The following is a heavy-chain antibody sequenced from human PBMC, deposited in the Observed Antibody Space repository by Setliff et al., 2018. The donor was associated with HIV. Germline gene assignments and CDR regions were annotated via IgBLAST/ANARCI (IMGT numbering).Heavy chain of an antibody. CDR3: ARGVAAAGL. CDR2: VFYSGST. J-gene: IGHJ4*02. Sequence: KPSETLSLTCTVSGGSISSNSSYWGWIRQPPGKGLEWIGSVFYSGSTYYNPSLKSRVTISVDKSKNQFSLKFSSVTAADTAVCYCARGVAAAGLWGQGTLGTVS. CDR1: GGSISSNSSY. D-gene: IGHD6-13*01. V-gene: IGHV4-39*07.